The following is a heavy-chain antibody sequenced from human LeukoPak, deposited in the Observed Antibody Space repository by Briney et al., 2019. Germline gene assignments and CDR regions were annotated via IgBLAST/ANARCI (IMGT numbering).Heavy chain of an antibody. CDR1: VYSFTGYY. J-gene: IGHJ4*02. CDR3: ARGLYSGYGGYFDY. CDR2: INPNSGGT. D-gene: IGHD5-12*01. V-gene: IGHV1-2*02. Sequence: GSASVSRKASVYSFTGYYMHCVRHAPGQGLEWMGWINPNSGGTNYAQKFQGRVTMTRDTSISTAYMELSRLRSDDTAVYYCARGLYSGYGGYFDYWGQGTLVTVSS.